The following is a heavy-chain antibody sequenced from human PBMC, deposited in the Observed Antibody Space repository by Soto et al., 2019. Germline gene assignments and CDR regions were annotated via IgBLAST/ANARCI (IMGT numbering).Heavy chain of an antibody. Sequence: QVQLQESGPGLAKPSETLSLTCTVSGGSISTYYWSWIRQPPGKGLEWIGYFYYSGSTNYNPSLKSRVTISVDTSKNQFSLKLSSVTAADTAAYYCARGGWRHIDYWGQGTLVTVSS. CDR3: ARGGWRHIDY. V-gene: IGHV4-59*08. J-gene: IGHJ4*02. D-gene: IGHD3-3*01. CDR1: GGSISTYY. CDR2: FYYSGST.